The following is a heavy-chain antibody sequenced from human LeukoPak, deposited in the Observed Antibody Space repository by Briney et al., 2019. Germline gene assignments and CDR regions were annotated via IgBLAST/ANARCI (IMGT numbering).Heavy chain of an antibody. CDR3: AREPQSVEGFGELSPHYYYYYMDV. CDR2: IIPIFGTA. V-gene: IGHV1-69*05. J-gene: IGHJ6*03. Sequence: ASVKVSCKAFGGTFSSYAISWVRQAPGQGLEWMGRIIPIFGTANYAQKFQGRVTITTDESTSTAYMELSSLRSEDTAVYYCAREPQSVEGFGELSPHYYYYYMDVWGKGTTVTVSS. D-gene: IGHD3-10*01. CDR1: GGTFSSYA.